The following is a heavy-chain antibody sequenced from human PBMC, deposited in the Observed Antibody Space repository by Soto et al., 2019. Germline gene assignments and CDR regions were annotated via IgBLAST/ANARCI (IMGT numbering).Heavy chain of an antibody. CDR2: IFSDDEK. CDR3: ARIYHPELGVYYFDF. J-gene: IGHJ4*02. CDR1: GFSLSNANVG. V-gene: IGHV2-26*01. Sequence: QVTLKESGPVLVKPTETLTLTCTVSGFSLSNANVGVTWIRQPPGKALEWLAHIFSDDEKSSNPSLKRKVTISKDTSESQVVLTMTIMDPVDTATYYCARIYHPELGVYYFDFWGQGALVTVSS. D-gene: IGHD3-10*01.